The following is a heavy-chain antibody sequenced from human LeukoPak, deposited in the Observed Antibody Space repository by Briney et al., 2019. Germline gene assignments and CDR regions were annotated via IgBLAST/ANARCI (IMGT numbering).Heavy chain of an antibody. J-gene: IGHJ4*02. Sequence: PGGSLRLSCAASGFIFRSYGMSWVRQAPGKGLEWVSAISGSGGSTYYADSVKGRFTISRDNSKNTLYLQMNSLRAEDTAVYYCAKTISSGWYYFDYWGQGTLVTVSS. D-gene: IGHD6-19*01. V-gene: IGHV3-23*01. CDR2: ISGSGGST. CDR3: AKTISSGWYYFDY. CDR1: GFIFRSYG.